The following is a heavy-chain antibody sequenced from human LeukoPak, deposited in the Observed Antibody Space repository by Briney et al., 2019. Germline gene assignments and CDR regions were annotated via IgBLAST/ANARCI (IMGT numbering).Heavy chain of an antibody. Sequence: SETLSLTCTVSGGSISSYYWSWIRQPAGKGLEWIGRIYTSGSTNYNPSLKSRVTMSVDTSKNQFSLKLSSVTAADTAVYYCARGRGDCSSTSCYTPYYFDYWGQGTLVTVSS. CDR1: GGSISSYY. J-gene: IGHJ4*02. CDR2: IYTSGST. CDR3: ARGRGDCSSTSCYTPYYFDY. V-gene: IGHV4-4*07. D-gene: IGHD2-2*02.